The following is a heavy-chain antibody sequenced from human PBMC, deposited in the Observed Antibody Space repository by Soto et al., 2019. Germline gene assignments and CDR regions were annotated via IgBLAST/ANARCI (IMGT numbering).Heavy chain of an antibody. J-gene: IGHJ4*02. CDR1: GFTFSSYG. CDR2: ISYDGSNK. Sequence: PGGSLRLSWAASGFTFSSYGMHWVRQAPGKGLEWVAVISYDGSNKYYADSVKGRFTISRDNSKNTLYLQMNSLRAEDTAVYYCAKPQYSGSYWPSDYWGQGTLVTVSS. D-gene: IGHD1-26*01. CDR3: AKPQYSGSYWPSDY. V-gene: IGHV3-30*18.